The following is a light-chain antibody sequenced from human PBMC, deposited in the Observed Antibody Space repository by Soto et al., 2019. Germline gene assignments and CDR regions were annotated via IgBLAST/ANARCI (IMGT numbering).Light chain of an antibody. V-gene: IGKV3D-15*01. CDR1: QSVNIH. CDR2: GAS. J-gene: IGKJ1*01. Sequence: EIVITHSPATLSFSPVERATLSCRASQSVNIHLAWYQQKPGQAPRLLIYGASARATGIPAKFSGSGSGTEFTLTISSLQSEDFAVYYCQQYNKWPRTFGQGTKVDIK. CDR3: QQYNKWPRT.